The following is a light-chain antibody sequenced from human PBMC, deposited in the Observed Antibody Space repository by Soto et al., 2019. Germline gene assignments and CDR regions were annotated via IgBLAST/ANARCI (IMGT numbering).Light chain of an antibody. CDR1: ESVGSH. J-gene: IGKJ1*01. CDR2: GVS. CDR3: QQYDNWPPWT. V-gene: IGKV3-15*01. Sequence: DTVMTQSPATLSVSPGETATLSCRASESVGSHLAWYQQKAGQAPRLLIYGVSTMATGIPARFRGSGSETDFTLTISSLQSEDSAIYYCQQYDNWPPWTFGQGTKVEI.